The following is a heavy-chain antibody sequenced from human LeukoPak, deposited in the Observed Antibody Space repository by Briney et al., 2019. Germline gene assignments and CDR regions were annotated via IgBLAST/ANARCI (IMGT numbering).Heavy chain of an antibody. CDR1: GYTLTSYD. CDR3: ARGSSSSSSFDY. D-gene: IGHD6-6*01. V-gene: IGHV1-8*01. CDR2: MNPNSGNT. Sequence: GASVKVSCKASGYTLTSYDINWGRQATGQGLEWMGWMNPNSGNTGYAQKFQGRVTMTRNTSISTAYMELSSLRSEDTAVYYCARGSSSSSSFDYWGQGTLVTVSS. J-gene: IGHJ4*02.